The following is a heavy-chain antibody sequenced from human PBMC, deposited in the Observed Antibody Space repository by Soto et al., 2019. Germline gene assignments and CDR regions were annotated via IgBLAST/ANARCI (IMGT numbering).Heavy chain of an antibody. Sequence: GWSLRLSCAASEFIFSKSSMMWVRQAPGAGLEWVSGINGSGGRTFYADYLKGRFTISRDNLKNTLFMQMNSLKAEDTAIYYCVKWGDDSKYFHHWGKGSLVTVSS. CDR1: EFIFSKSS. V-gene: IGHV3-23*01. D-gene: IGHD2-21*02. CDR3: VKWGDDSKYFHH. CDR2: INGSGGRT. J-gene: IGHJ1*01.